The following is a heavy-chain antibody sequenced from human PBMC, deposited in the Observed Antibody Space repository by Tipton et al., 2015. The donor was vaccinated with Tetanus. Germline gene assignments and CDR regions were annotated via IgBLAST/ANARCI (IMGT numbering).Heavy chain of an antibody. D-gene: IGHD1-1*01. J-gene: IGHJ5*02. V-gene: IGHV4-59*08. CDR2: IFYAGST. CDR3: ALTTDNWFDP. CDR1: GVSISSYY. Sequence: GLVKPSETLSLTCTASGVSISSYYWSWIRQSPGKGLEWIGYIFYAGSTNSNPSLKSRVTISVDTSKNQFSLRLSSVTAADTAVYYCALTTDNWFDPWGRGTLVTVSS.